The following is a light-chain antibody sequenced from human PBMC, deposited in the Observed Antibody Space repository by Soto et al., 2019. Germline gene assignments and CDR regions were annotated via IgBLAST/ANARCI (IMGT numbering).Light chain of an antibody. CDR2: DAS. J-gene: IGKJ1*01. CDR1: QSISSW. Sequence: DVQITQSPSTVSASVGDRVTITCRASQSISSWLAWYQQKPGKAPKLLIYDASSLESGVPSRFSGSGSGTEFTLTISSLQPDDFATYYCQQYNSYRTFGQGTKVDI. V-gene: IGKV1-5*01. CDR3: QQYNSYRT.